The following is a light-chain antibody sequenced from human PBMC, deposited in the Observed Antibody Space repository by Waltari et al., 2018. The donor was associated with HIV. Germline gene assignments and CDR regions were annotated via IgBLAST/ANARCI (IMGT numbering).Light chain of an antibody. CDR1: QSVSSD. Sequence: DIVLTQSPATLSLSPGERATLSCRASQSVSSDLAWCQQKPGQAPRLLIYDASNRATGIPARFSGSGSGTDFTLTISSLEPEDFAVYYCQHRSNWPPLTFGGGTQVEIK. V-gene: IGKV3-11*01. J-gene: IGKJ4*01. CDR2: DAS. CDR3: QHRSNWPPLT.